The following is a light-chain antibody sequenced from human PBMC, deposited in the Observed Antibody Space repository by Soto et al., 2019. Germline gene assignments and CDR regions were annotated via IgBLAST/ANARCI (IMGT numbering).Light chain of an antibody. V-gene: IGKV1-39*01. CDR2: TTS. CDR3: QQSHSTPRT. J-gene: IGKJ1*01. Sequence: DVQMTQSPSSLSASVGDRVTITCRASQSISTYLNWYQQKPGKAPHLLIYTTSTLQTGVPSRFSGSGSGTDFTLTISTLQPEDFATYYCQQSHSTPRTFGQGTKVEIK. CDR1: QSISTY.